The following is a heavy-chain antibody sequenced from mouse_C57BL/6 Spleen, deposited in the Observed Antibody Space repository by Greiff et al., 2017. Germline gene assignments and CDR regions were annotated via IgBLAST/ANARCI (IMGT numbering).Heavy chain of an antibody. CDR2: INPSSGYT. CDR3: ARSYYGSSPFDD. V-gene: IGHV1-7*01. Sequence: VQVVESGAELAKPGASVTLSCKASGYTFTSYWMHWVKQRPGQGLEWIGYINPSSGYTKYNQKFKDKATLTADKSSSTAYMQLSSLTYEDSAVYYCARSYYGSSPFDDWGQGTTLTVSS. J-gene: IGHJ2*01. CDR1: GYTFTSYW. D-gene: IGHD1-1*01.